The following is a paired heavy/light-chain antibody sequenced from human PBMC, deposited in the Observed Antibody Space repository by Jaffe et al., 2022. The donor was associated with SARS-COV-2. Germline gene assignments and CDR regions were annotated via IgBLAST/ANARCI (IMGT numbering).Heavy chain of an antibody. J-gene: IGHJ4*02. CDR1: GFTFSNYA. D-gene: IGHD2-2*02. V-gene: IGHV3-23*04. CDR2: ISSGGSSE. CDR3: ASHRSTTCYSHLDS. Sequence: EVQLVESGGGLVQPGGSLRLSCAASGFTFSNYAMSWVRQAPGEGLEWVSGISSGGSSEHYADSVKGRFTISRDNSKNTLYLQLNSLRAEDTAVYYCASHRSTTCYSHLDSWGQGTLVTVSS.
Light chain of an antibody. Sequence: EIVMTQSPATLSVSPGERATLSCRASQSVSSSLAWYQQKPGQAPRLLIYGASTRATGIPARFSGSGSGTEFTLTISSLQSEDFAVYYCQQYNNWPPGTFGQGTKVEIK. CDR3: QQYNNWPPGT. J-gene: IGKJ1*01. CDR2: GAS. V-gene: IGKV3-15*01. CDR1: QSVSSS.